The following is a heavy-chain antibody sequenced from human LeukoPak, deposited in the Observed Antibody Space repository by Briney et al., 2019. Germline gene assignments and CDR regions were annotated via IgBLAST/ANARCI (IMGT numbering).Heavy chain of an antibody. D-gene: IGHD3-22*01. Sequence: PSETLSLTCTVSGGSISSGDYYWSWIRQPPGKGLEWIGYIYYSGSTYSNPSLKSRVTMSVDTSKNQFSLKLSSVTAADTAVYYCARADYDSSGYYYFSDYWGQGTLVTVSS. J-gene: IGHJ4*02. CDR3: ARADYDSSGYYYFSDY. CDR2: IYYSGST. V-gene: IGHV4-30-4*01. CDR1: GGSISSGDYY.